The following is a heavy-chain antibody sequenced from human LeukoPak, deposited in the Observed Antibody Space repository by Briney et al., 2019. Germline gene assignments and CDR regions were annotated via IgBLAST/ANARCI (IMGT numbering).Heavy chain of an antibody. Sequence: SETLSLTCSVYGGSFSGFYWSWIRQPPGKGLEWIGEINHSGSTHYSPSLKSRLSISVDPSKNQFSLKLSSVTAADTAVYYCARGGGYCTNNVCPPWFDPWGQGALVTVSS. D-gene: IGHD2-8*01. J-gene: IGHJ5*02. V-gene: IGHV4-34*01. CDR2: INHSGST. CDR3: ARGGGYCTNNVCPPWFDP. CDR1: GGSFSGFY.